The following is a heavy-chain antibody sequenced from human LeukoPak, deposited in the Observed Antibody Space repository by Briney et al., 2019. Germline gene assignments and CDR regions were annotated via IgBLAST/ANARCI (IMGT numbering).Heavy chain of an antibody. CDR3: ARPNSSGYISPFDY. J-gene: IGHJ4*02. V-gene: IGHV3-20*04. CDR1: GFTFDDYA. D-gene: IGHD3-22*01. Sequence: GGSLRLSRAASGFTFDDYAMSWVRQAPGKGLEWVSSIKWNGGRTVCAESVKGRFTISRDNAKKSLYLQMNSLRAEDTALYYCARPNSSGYISPFDYWGQGSLVTVTS. CDR2: IKWNGGRT.